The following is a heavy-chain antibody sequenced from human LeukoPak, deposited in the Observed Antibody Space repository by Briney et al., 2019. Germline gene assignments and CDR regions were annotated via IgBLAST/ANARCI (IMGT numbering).Heavy chain of an antibody. D-gene: IGHD2-2*01. CDR3: ARVPHCTSTSCYVGGYHMDV. Sequence: SETLSLTCTVSGYSISSGYDWGWIRQPPGKGLEWIGSIDHSGSTNDNPSLKSRVTVSVDTSKNQFSLKLSSVTAADTAVYYCARVPHCTSTSCYVGGYHMDVWGKGTTVTVSS. V-gene: IGHV4-38-2*02. J-gene: IGHJ6*03. CDR2: IDHSGST. CDR1: GYSISSGYD.